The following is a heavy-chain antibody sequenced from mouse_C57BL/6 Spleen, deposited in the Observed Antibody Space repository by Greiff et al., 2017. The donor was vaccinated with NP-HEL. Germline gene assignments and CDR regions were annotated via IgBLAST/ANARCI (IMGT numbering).Heavy chain of an antibody. CDR2: IHPNSGST. V-gene: IGHV1-64*01. J-gene: IGHJ3*01. CDR3: AIYYYGSSSGFAY. Sequence: QVQLQQPGAELVKPGASVKLSCKASGYTFTSYWMHWVKQRPGQGLEWIGMIHPNSGSTNYNEKFKSKATLTVDKSSSTAYMQLSSLTSEDSAVYYCAIYYYGSSSGFAYWGQGTLVTVSA. D-gene: IGHD1-1*01. CDR1: GYTFTSYW.